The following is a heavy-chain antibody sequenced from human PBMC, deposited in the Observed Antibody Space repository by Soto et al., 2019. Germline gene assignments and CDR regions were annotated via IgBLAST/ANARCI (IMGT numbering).Heavy chain of an antibody. CDR2: IYSGGST. D-gene: IGHD6-6*01. V-gene: IGHV3-53*01. J-gene: IGHJ4*02. Sequence: EVQLVESGGGLIQPGGSLRLSCAASGFTVSSNYMSWVRQAPGKGLEWVSVIYSGGSTYYADSVKGRFTISRDNSKNPLYLQRNSLRAEDTAVYYCARVEYSSAQGPFDYWGQGTLVTVSS. CDR3: ARVEYSSAQGPFDY. CDR1: GFTVSSNY.